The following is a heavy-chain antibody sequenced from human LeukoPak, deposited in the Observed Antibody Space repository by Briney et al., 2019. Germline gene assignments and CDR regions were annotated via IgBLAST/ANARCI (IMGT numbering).Heavy chain of an antibody. CDR2: INSDGSYT. CDR3: ARRVYGDYFDY. V-gene: IGHV3-74*01. CDR1: GFIFSNYW. Sequence: GGSLRLSCAASGFIFSNYWMHWVRQAPGKGLVWVSRINSDGSYTSYADSVKGRCTISRDNAKNTLYLQMNSLRVEDTAVYYCARRVYGDYFDYWGQGTLVTVSS. D-gene: IGHD4-17*01. J-gene: IGHJ4*02.